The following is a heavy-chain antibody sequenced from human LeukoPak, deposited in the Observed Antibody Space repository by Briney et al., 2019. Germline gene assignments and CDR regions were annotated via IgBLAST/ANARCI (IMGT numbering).Heavy chain of an antibody. CDR2: INHSGST. Sequence: PSETLSLTCAVYGGSFSGYYWSWIRQPPGKGLEWIGEINHSGSTNYNPSLKSRVTISVDTSKNQFSLKLSSVTAADTAVYYCARGGYSGSWGYFDYWGQGTLVTVSS. J-gene: IGHJ4*02. V-gene: IGHV4-34*01. D-gene: IGHD1-26*01. CDR1: GGSFSGYY. CDR3: ARGGYSGSWGYFDY.